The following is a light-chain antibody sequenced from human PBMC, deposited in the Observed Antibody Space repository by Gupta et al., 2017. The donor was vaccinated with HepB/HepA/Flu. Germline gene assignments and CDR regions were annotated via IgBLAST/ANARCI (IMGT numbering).Light chain of an antibody. J-gene: IGLJ2*01. CDR3: MIWPSNASPHVV. V-gene: IGLV5-37*01. CDR2: YYSDSDK. Sequence: QPVLTQPPSSSASPGESARLPCTLPSDINVGSYNIYWYQQKPGSPPRYLLYYYSDSDKGQGSGVPSRFSGSKDASANTGILLISGLQSEDEADYYCMIWPSNASPHVVFGGGTKLTVL. CDR1: SDINVGSYN.